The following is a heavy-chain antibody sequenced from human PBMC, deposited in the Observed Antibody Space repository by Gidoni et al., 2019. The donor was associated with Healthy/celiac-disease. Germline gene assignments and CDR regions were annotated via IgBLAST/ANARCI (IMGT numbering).Heavy chain of an antibody. J-gene: IGHJ5*02. D-gene: IGHD2-8*01. V-gene: IGHV1-69*01. CDR3: ARGPRYCTNGVCYTPYNWFDP. CDR1: GGTFSSYA. Sequence: QVQLVQSGAEVKKPGSSVKVSCKASGGTFSSYAISWVRQAPGQGLEWMGGIIPIFGTANYAQKFQGRVTITADESTSTAYMELSSLRSEDTAVYYCARGPRYCTNGVCYTPYNWFDPWGQGTLVTVSS. CDR2: IIPIFGTA.